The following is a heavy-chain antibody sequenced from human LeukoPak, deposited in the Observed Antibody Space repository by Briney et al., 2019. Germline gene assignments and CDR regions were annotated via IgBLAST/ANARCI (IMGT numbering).Heavy chain of an antibody. D-gene: IGHD6-13*01. CDR3: ARDPHSSSWYDIDYMDV. J-gene: IGHJ6*03. V-gene: IGHV3-66*01. CDR1: EFTVSSSY. Sequence: GGSLRLSCAASEFTVSSSYMSWVRQAPGKGLEWVSVIDSGGGTYYADSVKGRFTISRDNAKNSLYLQMNSLRAEDTAVYYCARDPHSSSWYDIDYMDVWGKGTTVTVSS. CDR2: IDSGGGT.